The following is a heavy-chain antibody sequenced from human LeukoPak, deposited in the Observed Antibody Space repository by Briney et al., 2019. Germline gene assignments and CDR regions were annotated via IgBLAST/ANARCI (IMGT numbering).Heavy chain of an antibody. V-gene: IGHV4-34*01. CDR2: INHSGGT. J-gene: IGHJ4*02. Sequence: SETLSLTCAVYGGSFSGYYWSWIRQPPGKGLEWIGEINHSGGTNYNPSLKSRVTISVDTSKNQFSLKLSSVTAADTAVYYCARALWGSFMPPYFDYWGQGTLVTVSS. CDR1: GGSFSGYY. D-gene: IGHD3-16*01. CDR3: ARALWGSFMPPYFDY.